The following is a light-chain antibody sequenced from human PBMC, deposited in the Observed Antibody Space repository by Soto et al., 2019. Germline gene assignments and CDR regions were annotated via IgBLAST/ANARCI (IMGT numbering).Light chain of an antibody. Sequence: EIVLTQSPATLSLSPGERATLSCRASQSIRSAFLAWYQQKPGQALRLFIHGASSRVTGIPDRFSGSGSGTVFTHTISRLEPEDFAVYYCGSDEWTFGQGTKVE. J-gene: IGKJ1*01. CDR2: GAS. CDR3: GSDEWT. CDR1: QSIRSAF. V-gene: IGKV3-20*01.